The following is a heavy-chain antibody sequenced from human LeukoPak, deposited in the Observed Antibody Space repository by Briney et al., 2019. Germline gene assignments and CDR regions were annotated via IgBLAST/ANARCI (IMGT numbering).Heavy chain of an antibody. CDR1: GFTFCNYW. Sequence: GSLRLSCVASGFTFCNYWMLWVRQAPGKGLMWVSLISTDGKSTRYAESVKGRFTISRDNAKNALYLQMNSLRAEDTAVYYCAKEWEQLVQIHHWGQGTLVTVSS. CDR2: ISTDGKST. CDR3: AKEWEQLVQIHH. D-gene: IGHD6-6*01. V-gene: IGHV3-74*01. J-gene: IGHJ1*01.